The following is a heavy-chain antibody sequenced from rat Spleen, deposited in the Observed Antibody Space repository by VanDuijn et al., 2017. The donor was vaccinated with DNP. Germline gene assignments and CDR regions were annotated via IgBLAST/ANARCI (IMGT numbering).Heavy chain of an antibody. J-gene: IGHJ3*01. Sequence: EVQLVESGGGLVQPGNSLKLSCAASGFTFSDYAMAWVRQSPKKGLEWVATIIYDGSSTYYRDSVKGRFTISRDNAKTSLYLQMDSLRSEDTATYYCTKTGGNWVAHWGQGTLVTVSS. D-gene: IGHD1-11*01. V-gene: IGHV5S10*01. CDR3: TKTGGNWVAH. CDR1: GFTFSDYA. CDR2: IIYDGSST.